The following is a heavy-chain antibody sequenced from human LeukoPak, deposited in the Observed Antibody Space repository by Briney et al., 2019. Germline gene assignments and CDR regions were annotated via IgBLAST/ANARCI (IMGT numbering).Heavy chain of an antibody. Sequence: GGSLRLSCAASGFTVSSNYMSWVRQAPGKGLEWVANIKQDGSKMYYVDSVKGRFTISRDNTKNSLFLHMSSLRAEDTAVYFCASSYFDNSLHAYDIWGQGTMVTVSS. J-gene: IGHJ3*02. CDR3: ASSYFDNSLHAYDI. CDR2: IKQDGSKM. CDR1: GFTVSSNY. V-gene: IGHV3-7*01. D-gene: IGHD3-22*01.